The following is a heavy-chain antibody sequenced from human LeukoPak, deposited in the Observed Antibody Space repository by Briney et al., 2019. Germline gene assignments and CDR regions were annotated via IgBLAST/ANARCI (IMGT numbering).Heavy chain of an antibody. Sequence: GGSLRLSCAASVFMFSSNGMSWVRLAPGKGLEWVANIKEDGTETYYVDSVKGRFTISRDNAKNSLYLQMNSLRAEDTAVYYCARGGIAVAGFDYWGQGTLVTVSS. CDR3: ARGGIAVAGFDY. CDR1: VFMFSSNG. CDR2: IKEDGTET. D-gene: IGHD6-19*01. V-gene: IGHV3-7*01. J-gene: IGHJ4*02.